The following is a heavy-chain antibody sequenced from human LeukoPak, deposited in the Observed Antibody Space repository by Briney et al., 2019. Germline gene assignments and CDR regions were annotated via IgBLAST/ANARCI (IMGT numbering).Heavy chain of an antibody. CDR1: GGSISSSSYY. V-gene: IGHV4-39*01. J-gene: IGHJ3*02. CDR2: IYYSGST. D-gene: IGHD5-18*01. Sequence: SETLSLTCTVSGGSISSSSYYWGWIRQPPGKGLEWIGGIYYSGSTYHNPSLKSRVTISVDTSKNQFSLKLSSVTAADTAVYYCARQERTWIQLCYFDMWGQGTMVTVSS. CDR3: ARQERTWIQLCYFDM.